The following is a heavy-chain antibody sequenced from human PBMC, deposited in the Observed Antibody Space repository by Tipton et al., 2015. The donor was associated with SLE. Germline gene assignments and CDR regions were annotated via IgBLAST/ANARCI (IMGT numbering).Heavy chain of an antibody. CDR2: IYHSGST. CDR1: GGSISSYY. V-gene: IGHV4-38-2*02. D-gene: IGHD2-2*01. J-gene: IGHJ3*02. Sequence: TLSLTCTVSGGSISSYYWSWIRQPPGKGLEWIGSIYHSGSTYYNPSLKSRVTISVDTSKNQFSLKLSSVTAADTAVYYCARDLGYCSSTSCQDAFDIWGQGTMVTVSS. CDR3: ARDLGYCSSTSCQDAFDI.